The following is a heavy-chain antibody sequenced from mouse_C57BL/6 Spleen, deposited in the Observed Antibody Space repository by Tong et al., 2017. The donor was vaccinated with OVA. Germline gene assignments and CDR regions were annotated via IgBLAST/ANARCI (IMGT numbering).Heavy chain of an antibody. J-gene: IGHJ2*01. CDR2: INPNNGGT. V-gene: IGHV1-26*01. CDR3: AKENYSNRFYFGY. D-gene: IGHD2-5*01. CDR1: GYTFTDYY. Sequence: EVQLQESGPELVKPGASVKISCKASGYTFTDYYMNWVKQSHGKSLEWIGDINPNNGGTSYNRKFKGKATLTVDKSSSTAYMQLSRLTSKECAVYFCAKENYSNRFYFGYWGQRTTLPVSS.